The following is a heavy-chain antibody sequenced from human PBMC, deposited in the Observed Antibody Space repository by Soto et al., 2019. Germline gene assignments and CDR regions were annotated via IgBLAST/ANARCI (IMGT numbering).Heavy chain of an antibody. J-gene: IGHJ4*02. CDR1: GFTFSSYA. V-gene: IGHV3-30-3*01. Sequence: QVQLVESGGGVVQPGRSLRLSCAASGFTFSSYAMHWVRQAPGKGLEWVAVISYDGSNKYYAVSVKGRFTISRDNSKNTLYLQMNSLRAEDTAVYYCARLGSGWHGDYWGQGTLVTVSS. D-gene: IGHD6-19*01. CDR3: ARLGSGWHGDY. CDR2: ISYDGSNK.